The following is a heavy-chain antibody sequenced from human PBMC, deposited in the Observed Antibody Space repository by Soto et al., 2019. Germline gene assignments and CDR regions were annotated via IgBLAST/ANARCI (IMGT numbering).Heavy chain of an antibody. V-gene: IGHV3-30-3*01. CDR1: GFTFSSYA. CDR3: AREADTAMAPYYFDY. J-gene: IGHJ4*02. Sequence: PGGSLRLSCAASGFTFSSYAMHWVRQAPGKGLEWVAVISYDGSNKYYADSVKGRFTISRDNSKNTLYLQMNSLRAEDTAVYYCAREADTAMAPYYFDYWGQGTLVTVSS. CDR2: ISYDGSNK. D-gene: IGHD5-18*01.